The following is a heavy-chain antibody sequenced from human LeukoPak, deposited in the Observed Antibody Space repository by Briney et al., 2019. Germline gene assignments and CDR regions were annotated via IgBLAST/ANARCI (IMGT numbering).Heavy chain of an antibody. V-gene: IGHV4-34*01. Sequence: PSETLSLTCAVYGGSFSGYYWSWIRQPPGKGLEWIGEINHSGSTNYNPSLKSRVTISVDTSKNQFSLKLSSVTAADTAVYYCAKTRGISISGVVPLCDYWGQGTLVTVSS. J-gene: IGHJ4*02. CDR3: AKTRGISISGVVPLCDY. D-gene: IGHD3-3*01. CDR2: INHSGST. CDR1: GGSFSGYY.